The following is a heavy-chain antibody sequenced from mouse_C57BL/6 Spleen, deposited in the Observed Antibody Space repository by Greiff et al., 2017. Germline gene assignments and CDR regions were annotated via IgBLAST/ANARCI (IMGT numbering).Heavy chain of an antibody. CDR1: GFTFSDYG. CDR2: ISSGSSTI. J-gene: IGHJ2*01. CDR3: ARGNYGSSYLDY. D-gene: IGHD1-1*01. V-gene: IGHV5-17*01. Sequence: EVKLVESGGGLVKPGGSLKLSCAASGFTFSDYGMHWVRQAPEKGLEWVAYISSGSSTIYYTDTVKGRFTISRDNAKNTLFLQMTSLRSEDTAMYYCARGNYGSSYLDYWGQGTTLTVSS.